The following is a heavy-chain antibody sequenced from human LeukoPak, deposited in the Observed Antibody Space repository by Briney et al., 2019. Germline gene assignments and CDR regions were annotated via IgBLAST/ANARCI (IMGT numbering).Heavy chain of an antibody. D-gene: IGHD6-19*01. J-gene: IGHJ5*02. Sequence: GASVKVSCKASGYTFTSYAMNWVRQAPGQGLEWMGGINTNTGNPTYAQGFTGRFVFSLDTSVSTAYLQISSLKAEDTAVYYCARGESGIAVAGPFPFDPWGQGTLVTVSS. CDR2: INTNTGNP. CDR1: GYTFTSYA. CDR3: ARGESGIAVAGPFPFDP. V-gene: IGHV7-4-1*02.